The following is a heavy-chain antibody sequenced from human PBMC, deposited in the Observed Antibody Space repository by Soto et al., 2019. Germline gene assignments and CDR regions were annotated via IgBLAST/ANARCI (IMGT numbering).Heavy chain of an antibody. CDR3: ARDVI. Sequence: EVQLVESGGGLVQPGGSLRLSCEASGFSFSNYWMSWVRQAPGEGPEWVASIKPDGSEKNYVDAVRGRFTVSRDNAKNSLFLQMNRLSGDDTAVYYCARDVIWGRGSLVSVSS. J-gene: IGHJ4*02. CDR2: IKPDGSEK. V-gene: IGHV3-7*05. CDR1: GFSFSNYW.